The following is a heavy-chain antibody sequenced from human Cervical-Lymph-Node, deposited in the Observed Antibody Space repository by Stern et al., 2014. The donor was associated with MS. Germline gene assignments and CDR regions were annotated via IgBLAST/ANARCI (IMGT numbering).Heavy chain of an antibody. CDR1: GFNFSSYW. CDR3: ARGVGDY. D-gene: IGHD3-16*01. Sequence: VQLVESGGGLVQPGGSLRLSCAASGFNFSSYWLHWVRQFPEKGLFWVSQINRDGSDTSYADSVKGRFSISRDNIRNMLYLRMTSLRAEDTAVYYCARGVGDYWGRGARVTVSS. CDR2: INRDGSDT. J-gene: IGHJ4*02. V-gene: IGHV3-74*02.